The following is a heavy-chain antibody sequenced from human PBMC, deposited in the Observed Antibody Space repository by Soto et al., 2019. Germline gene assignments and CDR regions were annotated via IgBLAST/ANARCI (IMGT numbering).Heavy chain of an antibody. CDR3: ARSSGDYYDSSPASGMDV. Sequence: ASVKVSCKAPGYTFTSYGISWVRQAPGQGLEWMGWISAYNGNTNYAQKLQGRVTMTTDTSTSTACMELRSLRSDDTAVYYCARSSGDYYDSSPASGMDVWGQGTTVTVSS. D-gene: IGHD3-22*01. CDR1: GYTFTSYG. V-gene: IGHV1-18*04. J-gene: IGHJ6*02. CDR2: ISAYNGNT.